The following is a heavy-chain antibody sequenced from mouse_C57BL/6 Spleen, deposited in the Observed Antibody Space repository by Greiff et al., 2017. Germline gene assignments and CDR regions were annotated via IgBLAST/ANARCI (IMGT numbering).Heavy chain of an antibody. CDR2: IYPGDGDT. CDR3: ARQDGSSPWFAY. D-gene: IGHD1-1*01. J-gene: IGHJ3*01. CDR1: GYAFSSSW. V-gene: IGHV1-82*01. Sequence: VQLQQSGPELVKPGASVKISCKASGYAFSSSWMNWVKQRPGKGLEWIGRIYPGDGDTNYNGKFKGKATLTADKSSSTAYMQLSSLTSEDSAVXVCARQDGSSPWFAYWGQGTLVTVSA.